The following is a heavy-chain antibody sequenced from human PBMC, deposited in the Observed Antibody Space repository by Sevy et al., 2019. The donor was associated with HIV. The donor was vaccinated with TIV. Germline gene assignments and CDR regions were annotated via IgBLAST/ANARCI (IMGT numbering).Heavy chain of an antibody. CDR2: IYYSGST. CDR1: GGSISNYF. J-gene: IGHJ4*02. CDR3: ARESIGAVGDFDY. V-gene: IGHV4-59*01. Sequence: PSETLSLTCTVSGGSISNYFWRWIRQPPGKGLEWIGYIYYSGSTNYNPSLKSRITISVDTSKNQFSLKLSSVTAADTAVYYCARESIGAVGDFDYRGQGTLVTVSS. D-gene: IGHD6-13*01.